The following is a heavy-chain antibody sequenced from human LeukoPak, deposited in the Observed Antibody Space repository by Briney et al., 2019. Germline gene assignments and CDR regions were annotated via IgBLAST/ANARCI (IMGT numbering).Heavy chain of an antibody. CDR1: GGSISSYY. J-gene: IGHJ4*02. CDR3: ARNKRHDSGVYKTFFDT. V-gene: IGHV4-59*01. Sequence: SETLSLTCTVSGGSISSYYWNWIRQPPGKGLEWIGYMYYSGNTKYNPSLKSRVAISVDTSKNQFSLKLSSVTAADTAVYYCARNKRHDSGVYKTFFDTGGRETLVPVSS. D-gene: IGHD3-22*01. CDR2: MYYSGNT.